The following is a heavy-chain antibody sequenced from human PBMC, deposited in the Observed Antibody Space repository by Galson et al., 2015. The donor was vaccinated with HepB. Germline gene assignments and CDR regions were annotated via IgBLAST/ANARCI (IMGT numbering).Heavy chain of an antibody. D-gene: IGHD3-22*01. CDR1: GGTFSSYA. CDR2: FIPIFGTA. Sequence: SVKVSCKASGGTFSSYAISWVRQAPGQGLEWMGGFIPIFGTANYAQKSQGRVTITADESTSTAYMELSSLRSEDTAVYYCARAAPYSSGYYADYYYYYGMDVWGQGTTVTVSS. CDR3: ARAAPYSSGYYADYYYYYGMDV. V-gene: IGHV1-69*13. J-gene: IGHJ6*02.